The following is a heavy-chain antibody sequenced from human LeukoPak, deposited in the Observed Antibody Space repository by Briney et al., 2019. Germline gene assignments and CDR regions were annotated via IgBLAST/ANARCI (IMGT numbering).Heavy chain of an antibody. CDR1: GFTFDDYA. D-gene: IGHD6-19*01. Sequence: GSLRLSCAASGFTFDDYAMHWVRQAPGKGLEWVSLISWDGGSTYYADSVTGRFTISRDNSKNYLYLQMNSLRAEDTALYYFEKPPPRYSGGWSGGWRWGQGTLATASS. CDR2: ISWDGGST. J-gene: IGHJ4*02. CDR3: EKPPPRYSGGWSGGWR. V-gene: IGHV3-43D*03.